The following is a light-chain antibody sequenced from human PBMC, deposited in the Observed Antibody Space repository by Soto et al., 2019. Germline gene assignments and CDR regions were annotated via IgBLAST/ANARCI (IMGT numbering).Light chain of an antibody. CDR1: SSDVGGYGS. J-gene: IGLJ3*02. CDR2: EVS. V-gene: IGLV2-14*01. CDR3: GSYTSNCIWV. Sequence: QSALTQSPSVSGSPGQSITISCTGTSSDVGGYGSVSWYQQHPGKAPKLIIYEVSNRPAGISNRFSGSKSGNTASLTISGLQTEDEADYSCGSYTSNCIWVFGAGTKLTVL.